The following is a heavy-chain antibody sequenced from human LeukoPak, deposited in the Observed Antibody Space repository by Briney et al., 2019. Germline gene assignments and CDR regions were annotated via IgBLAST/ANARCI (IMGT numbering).Heavy chain of an antibody. CDR1: GFTFSSYG. V-gene: IGHV3-30*02. Sequence: SGGSLRLSCAASGFTFSSYGMHWVRQAPGKGLEWVAFIRYDGSNKYYADSVKGRFTISRDNSKNTLYLQMNSLRAEDTAVYYCAKHSSSWYVRDYFDYWGQGTLVTVSS. J-gene: IGHJ4*02. CDR3: AKHSSSWYVRDYFDY. D-gene: IGHD6-13*01. CDR2: IRYDGSNK.